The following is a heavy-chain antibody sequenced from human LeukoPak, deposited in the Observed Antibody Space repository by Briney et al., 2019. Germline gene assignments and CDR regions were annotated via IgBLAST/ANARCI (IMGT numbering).Heavy chain of an antibody. D-gene: IGHD4-17*01. Sequence: GGSLRLSCAASGFTFSSYAMHWVRQAPGKGLEGVAVISYDGSNKYYADSVKGRFTISRDNSKNTLYLQMNSLRAEDTAVYYCARDERASTVPGFDYWGQGTLVTVSS. V-gene: IGHV3-30*04. CDR2: ISYDGSNK. CDR3: ARDERASTVPGFDY. CDR1: GFTFSSYA. J-gene: IGHJ4*02.